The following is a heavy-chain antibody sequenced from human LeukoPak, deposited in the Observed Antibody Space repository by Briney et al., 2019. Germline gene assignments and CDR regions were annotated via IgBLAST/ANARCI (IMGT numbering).Heavy chain of an antibody. J-gene: IGHJ4*02. V-gene: IGHV1-2*02. D-gene: IGHD3-10*01. CDR3: ALGVVPAATTLSYYGSGSPYFDY. CDR2: INPNSGGT. Sequence: VASVKVSCKASGCTFTGYYMHWVRQAPGQGLEWMGWINPNSGGTNYAQKFQGRVTMTRDTSISTAYMELSRLRSDDTAVYYCALGVVPAATTLSYYGSGSPYFDYWGQGTLVTVSS. CDR1: GCTFTGYY.